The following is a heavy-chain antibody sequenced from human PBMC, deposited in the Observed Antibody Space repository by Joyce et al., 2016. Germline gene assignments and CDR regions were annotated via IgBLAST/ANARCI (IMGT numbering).Heavy chain of an antibody. D-gene: IGHD2-21*02. CDR1: GYSFSSDDYY. CDR2: IRYTGSA. Sequence: QVQLQESGPGLVKPSQTLSLTCTVSGYSFSSDDYYWSWIRQSPGKGLEFIGYIRYTGSAYYNPSLKSRLTMSLATSKNQFSLRLTSVTTADTAMYYCARAAVMTASSGWFDPWGQGNLVIVSS. V-gene: IGHV4-30-4*01. J-gene: IGHJ5*02. CDR3: ARAAVMTASSGWFDP.